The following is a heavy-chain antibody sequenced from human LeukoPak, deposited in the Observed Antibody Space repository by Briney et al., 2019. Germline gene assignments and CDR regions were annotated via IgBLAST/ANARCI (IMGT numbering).Heavy chain of an antibody. D-gene: IGHD3-22*01. CDR1: GFTFSSYA. CDR2: ISGSGGST. Sequence: QPGGSLRLSCAASGFTFSSYAMSWVRQAPGKGLEWVSAISGSGGSTYYADSVKGRFTISRDNSKNTLYLQMNSLRAEDTAVYYCAKKDSITMLVPGYSPSFDYWGQGTLVTVSS. CDR3: AKKDSITMLVPGYSPSFDY. J-gene: IGHJ4*02. V-gene: IGHV3-23*01.